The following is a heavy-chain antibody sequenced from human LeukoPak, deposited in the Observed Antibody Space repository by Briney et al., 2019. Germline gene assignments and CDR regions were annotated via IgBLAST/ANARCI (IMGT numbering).Heavy chain of an antibody. V-gene: IGHV3-33*01. CDR2: IWYDGSNK. Sequence: GGSLRLSCAASGFTFSSYGMHWVRQAPGKGLEWVAVIWYDGSNKYYADSVKGRFTISRDNSKNTLYLQMNSLRAEDTAVYYCARDRGGDIPFDYGGQGTLVTVSS. CDR3: ARDRGGDIPFDY. J-gene: IGHJ4*02. CDR1: GFTFSSYG. D-gene: IGHD2-21*02.